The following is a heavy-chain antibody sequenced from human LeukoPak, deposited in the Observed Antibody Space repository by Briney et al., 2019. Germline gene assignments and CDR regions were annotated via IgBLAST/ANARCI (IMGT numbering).Heavy chain of an antibody. V-gene: IGHV3-23*01. J-gene: IGHJ4*02. CDR3: AKRKTSYGSGSYSVDY. CDR1: GFTFSSYA. CDR2: ISGSGGST. D-gene: IGHD3-10*01. Sequence: GGSLRLSCAASGFTFSSYAMSWVRQAPGKGLEWVSAISGSGGSTYYADSVKGRFTISRYNSKNTLYLQMNSLRAEDTAVYYCAKRKTSYGSGSYSVDYWGQGTLVTVSS.